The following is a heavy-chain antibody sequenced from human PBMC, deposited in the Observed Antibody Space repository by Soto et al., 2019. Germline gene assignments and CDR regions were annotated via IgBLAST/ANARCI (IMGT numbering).Heavy chain of an antibody. Sequence: ASVKVSCKASGYTFTSYAMHWVRQAPGQRLEWMGWINAGNGNTKYSQKFQGRVTITRDTSASTAYMELSSLRSEDTAVYYCARSIVVVTALDYWGRGARVTVPS. CDR1: GYTFTSYA. CDR3: ARSIVVVTALDY. J-gene: IGHJ4*02. CDR2: INAGNGNT. V-gene: IGHV1-3*01. D-gene: IGHD2-21*02.